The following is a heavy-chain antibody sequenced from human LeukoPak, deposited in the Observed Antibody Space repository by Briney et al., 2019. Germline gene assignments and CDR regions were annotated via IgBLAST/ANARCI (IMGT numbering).Heavy chain of an antibody. V-gene: IGHV4-38-2*02. J-gene: IGHJ4*02. Sequence: SETLSLTCTVSGYSISSGCYWGWSRPPPGKGREYIGIIYQSANTYYPPSLKSRVAISLDTSKHQFSLKLSSVTAADTAVYYCVRQLYYYGSGSPYYFDYWGQGTLVTVSS. CDR2: IYQSANT. D-gene: IGHD3-10*01. CDR3: VRQLYYYGSGSPYYFDY. CDR1: GYSISSGCY.